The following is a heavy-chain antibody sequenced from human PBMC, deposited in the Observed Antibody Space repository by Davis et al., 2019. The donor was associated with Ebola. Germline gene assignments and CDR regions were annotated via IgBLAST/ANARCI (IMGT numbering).Heavy chain of an antibody. CDR2: IYSDGST. J-gene: IGHJ6*02. D-gene: IGHD2-2*01. V-gene: IGHV3-66*02. CDR3: ARDSGDIVVVPAAERYYYYGMDV. Sequence: PGGSLRLSCAASGFTVSTNYMTWVRQAPGKGLEWVSLIYSDGSTYYADSVKGRFTISRDNSKNTLYLQMNSLRAEDTAVYYCARDSGDIVVVPAAERYYYYGMDVWGQGTTVTVSS. CDR1: GFTVSTNY.